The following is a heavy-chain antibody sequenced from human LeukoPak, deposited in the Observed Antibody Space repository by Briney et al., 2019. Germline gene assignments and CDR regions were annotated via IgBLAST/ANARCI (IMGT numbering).Heavy chain of an antibody. J-gene: IGHJ5*02. CDR1: GFSIRSSGYY. D-gene: IGHD3-16*01. Sequence: SETLSLTCTVSGFSIRSSGYYWAWIRQPPGKGLESTANIYYSGNTYYNPSLKSRLTIPVDTSKNQFSLKLTSVTAADTAVYYCARHRVYDWNYPIWFDPWGQGTLVTVSS. CDR2: IYYSGNT. CDR3: ARHRVYDWNYPIWFDP. V-gene: IGHV4-39*01.